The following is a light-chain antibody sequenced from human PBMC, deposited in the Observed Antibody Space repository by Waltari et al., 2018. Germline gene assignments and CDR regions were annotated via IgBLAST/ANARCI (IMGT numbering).Light chain of an antibody. CDR3: SSYTSIIPPFL. V-gene: IGLV2-14*03. Sequence: QSALTQPASVSGSSGQSITISCTRSSSALGGYSFVSWYQHHPGKAPKLIIYDVSHRPSGVSNRFSGSKSGNTASLTISELQPEDEADYYCSSYTSIIPPFLFGTGTKV. CDR2: DVS. J-gene: IGLJ1*01. CDR1: SSALGGYSF.